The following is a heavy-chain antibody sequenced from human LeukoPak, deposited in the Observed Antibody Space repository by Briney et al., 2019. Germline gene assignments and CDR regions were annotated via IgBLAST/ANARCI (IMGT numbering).Heavy chain of an antibody. CDR2: IRSKTYGGTI. Sequence: PGRSLRLSCTGSGLTFGDYAMGWVRQAPGKGLEWLSSIRSKTYGGTIDYAASVEGRFTISRDDSKSMAYLQMNSLKTEDSAIYYCTTFPGTTLWGQGTLVTVSS. CDR1: GLTFGDYA. D-gene: IGHD4-17*01. V-gene: IGHV3-49*04. J-gene: IGHJ4*02. CDR3: TTFPGTTL.